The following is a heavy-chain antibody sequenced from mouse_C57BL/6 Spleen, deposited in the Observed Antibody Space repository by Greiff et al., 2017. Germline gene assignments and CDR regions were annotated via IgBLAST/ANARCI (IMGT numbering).Heavy chain of an antibody. CDR2: ICPGSGNA. Sequence: VQLQQSGPELVKPGASVKISCKASGYCFTSYYIHWVKQRPGQGLEWIGWICPGSGNARYNEKFTGKATLTADTSSSTAYMQLSSLTSEDSAVYCCAKATRGFAYWGQGTLVTVSA. CDR3: AKATRGFAY. D-gene: IGHD1-1*01. J-gene: IGHJ3*01. CDR1: GYCFTSYY. V-gene: IGHV1-66*01.